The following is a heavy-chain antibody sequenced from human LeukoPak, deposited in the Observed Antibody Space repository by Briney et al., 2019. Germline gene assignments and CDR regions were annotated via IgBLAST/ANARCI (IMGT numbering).Heavy chain of an antibody. D-gene: IGHD2-15*01. CDR1: GGSFSGYY. CDR2: INHSGST. CDR3: ARYYCPGGSCSHFDY. V-gene: IGHV4-34*01. Sequence: SETLSLTCAVSGGSFSGYYWNWIRQPPGKGLEWIGEINHSGSTIYNTSLKSRVTISVDTSKNQFSLKLMSVTAADTAVYYCARYYCPGGSCSHFDYWGQGTLVTVSS. J-gene: IGHJ4*02.